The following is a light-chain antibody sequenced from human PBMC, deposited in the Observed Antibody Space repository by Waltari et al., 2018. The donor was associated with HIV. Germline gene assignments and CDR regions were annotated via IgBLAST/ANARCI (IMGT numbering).Light chain of an antibody. Sequence: EIVMTQSPATLSVSPGERATLSCRASQSVSIYLAWYQQKPGQAPRVLIYGSSTRATGTPARFSGSGSGTDFTLTISSLQSEDFAVYYCQQYNNRPPWTFGQGTKVEIK. CDR3: QQYNNRPPWT. CDR1: QSVSIY. J-gene: IGKJ1*01. V-gene: IGKV3D-15*01. CDR2: GSS.